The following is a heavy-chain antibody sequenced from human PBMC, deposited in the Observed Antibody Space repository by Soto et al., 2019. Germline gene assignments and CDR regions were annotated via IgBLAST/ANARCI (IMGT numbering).Heavy chain of an antibody. V-gene: IGHV4-30-4*01. CDR1: GGSISSGDYY. CDR3: ARTPFGADSSGWGRWFDP. Sequence: QVQLQESGPGLVKPSQTLSLTCTVSGGSISSGDYYWSWIRQPPGKGLEWIGYIYYSGSTYYNPSLKSRVTISVDTSKNQFSLKLSSVTAADTAVYYCARTPFGADSSGWGRWFDPWGPGTLVTVSS. D-gene: IGHD3-22*01. CDR2: IYYSGST. J-gene: IGHJ5*02.